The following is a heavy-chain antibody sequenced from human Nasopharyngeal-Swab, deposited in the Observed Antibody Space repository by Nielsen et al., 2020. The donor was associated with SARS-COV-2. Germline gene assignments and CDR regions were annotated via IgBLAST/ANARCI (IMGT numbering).Heavy chain of an antibody. D-gene: IGHD3-10*01. V-gene: IGHV5-10-1*01. Sequence: LKISCKCSGYRFTSSWISWVRQMPGKGLSWMGRIDPSDSYTNYSPSFQGHVTISADKSISTAYLQWSSLKASDTAMYYCAASRGPGSYYYGSGDQSMDVWGQGTTVTVSS. CDR2: IDPSDSYT. CDR3: AASRGPGSYYYGSGDQSMDV. J-gene: IGHJ6*02. CDR1: GYRFTSSW.